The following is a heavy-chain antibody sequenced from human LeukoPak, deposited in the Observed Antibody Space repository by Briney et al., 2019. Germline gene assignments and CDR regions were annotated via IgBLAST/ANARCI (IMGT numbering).Heavy chain of an antibody. J-gene: IGHJ4*02. CDR2: IIPILGIA. CDR1: GGTFSSYA. V-gene: IGHV1-69*04. Sequence: ASVKVSCKASGGTFSSYAISWVRQAPGQGLEWMGRIIPILGIANYAQKFQGRVTITADKSTSTAYMELSSLRSEDTAVYYCARSDMGPTEGSDYWGQGTLVTVSS. D-gene: IGHD2-21*02. CDR3: ARSDMGPTEGSDY.